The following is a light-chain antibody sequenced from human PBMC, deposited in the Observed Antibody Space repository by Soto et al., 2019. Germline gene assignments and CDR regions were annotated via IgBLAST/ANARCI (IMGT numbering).Light chain of an antibody. Sequence: EVVMTQSPATLSVSPGNTVTLSCRANQTITSNLSWYHQKPGQAPRPLIYGASSRATGIPDRFTGSGSGTDFTLTISRLEPEDFAVYYGQQYGSSGTFGQGAKVDI. CDR2: GAS. CDR3: QQYGSSGT. J-gene: IGKJ1*01. CDR1: QTITSN. V-gene: IGKV3-20*01.